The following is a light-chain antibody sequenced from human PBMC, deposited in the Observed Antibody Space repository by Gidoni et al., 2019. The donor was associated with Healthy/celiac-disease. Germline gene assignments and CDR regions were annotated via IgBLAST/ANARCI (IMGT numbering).Light chain of an antibody. CDR2: LGS. Sequence: DILMTQSPLPLPVTPGEPASISCRSSQSLLHSNGYNYLDWYLQKPGQSPQLLIYLGSNRASGVPDRFSGSGSGTDFTLKSSRVEAEDVGVYYCMQALQTPRTFGQGTKVEIK. CDR3: MQALQTPRT. J-gene: IGKJ1*01. V-gene: IGKV2-28*01. CDR1: QSLLHSNGYNY.